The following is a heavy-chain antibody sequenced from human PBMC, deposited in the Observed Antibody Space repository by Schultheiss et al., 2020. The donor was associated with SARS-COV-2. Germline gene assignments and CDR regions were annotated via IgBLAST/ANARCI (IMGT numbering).Heavy chain of an antibody. J-gene: IGHJ6*02. D-gene: IGHD6-13*01. Sequence: GSLRLSCTVSGGSISSSSYYWGWIRQPPGKGLEWIGSIYYSGNTYYNPSLKSRVTISVDTSKNQFSLKLSSVTAADTAVYYCARQGGGSSWHIRYYYYYGMDVWGQGTTVTVSS. V-gene: IGHV4-39*01. CDR1: GGSISSSSYY. CDR3: ARQGGGSSWHIRYYYYYGMDV. CDR2: IYYSGNT.